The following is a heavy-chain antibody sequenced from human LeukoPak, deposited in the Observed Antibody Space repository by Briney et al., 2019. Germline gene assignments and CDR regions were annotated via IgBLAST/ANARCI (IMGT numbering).Heavy chain of an antibody. CDR2: IYYSGST. CDR3: ASTGGWYGGYYYYMDV. D-gene: IGHD6-19*01. Sequence: SETLSLTCTVSGGSISSGDYYWSWIRQPPGKGLEWIGYIYYSGSTYYNPSLKSRVTISVDTSKNQFSLKLSSVTAADTAVYDCASTGGWYGGYYYYMDVWGKGTTVTVSS. CDR1: GGSISSGDYY. J-gene: IGHJ6*03. V-gene: IGHV4-30-4*08.